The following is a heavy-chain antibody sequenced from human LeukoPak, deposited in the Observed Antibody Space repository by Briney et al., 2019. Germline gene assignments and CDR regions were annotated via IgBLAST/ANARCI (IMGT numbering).Heavy chain of an antibody. CDR2: IIPIFGTA. D-gene: IGHD2-15*01. CDR3: ATGRYCSGTTCYSSLDF. CDR1: GGTFSSYA. V-gene: IGHV1-69*01. Sequence: SVKVSCKASGGTFSSYAISWVRQAPGQGLEWMGGIIPIFGTANYAQKFQGRVTITADESTSTAYMELSSLRSEDTAVYYCATGRYCSGTTCYSSLDFWGQGTLVTVSS. J-gene: IGHJ4*02.